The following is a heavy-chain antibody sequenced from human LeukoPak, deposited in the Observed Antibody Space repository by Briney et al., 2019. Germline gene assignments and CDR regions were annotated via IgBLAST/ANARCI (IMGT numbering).Heavy chain of an antibody. CDR1: GGSFSGYY. Sequence: SETLSLTCAVYGGSFSGYYWSWIRQPPGKGLEWIGYIYYSGSTNYNPSLKSRVTISVDTSKNQFSLKLSSVTAADTAVYYCARGGDVLRYFDWLVGSNGFDYWGQGTLVTVSS. J-gene: IGHJ4*02. CDR3: ARGGDVLRYFDWLVGSNGFDY. CDR2: IYYSGST. D-gene: IGHD3-9*01. V-gene: IGHV4-59*01.